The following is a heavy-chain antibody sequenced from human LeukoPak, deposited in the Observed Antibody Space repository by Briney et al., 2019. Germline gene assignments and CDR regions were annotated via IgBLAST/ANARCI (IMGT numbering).Heavy chain of an antibody. CDR2: THSSGGF. Sequence: SETLSLTCSVSDASIVSYYWSWVRQPPGKGLEWIGYTHSSGGFGYSPSRRSRATVSVDTSNHQVSLRLTSVTAAESAVYYCARHGRHLWVGAPHDYAFDVWGQGTVVTVSS. J-gene: IGHJ3*01. V-gene: IGHV4-59*08. D-gene: IGHD3-10*01. CDR1: DASIVSYY. CDR3: ARHGRHLWVGAPHDYAFDV.